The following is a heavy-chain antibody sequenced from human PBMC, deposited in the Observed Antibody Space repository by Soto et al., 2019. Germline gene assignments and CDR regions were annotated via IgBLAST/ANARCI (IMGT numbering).Heavy chain of an antibody. D-gene: IGHD4-17*01. CDR1: GGSISSGDYY. Sequence: SETLSLTCAVSGGSISSGDYYWSWIREQPGKDLEWIGFTDYSGGTYYNPSLRSRVTISVDTSKNQFSLSLNSVTAADSAVYYFARAIAVTTPWFDPWGQGTLVTVSS. V-gene: IGHV4-31*02. CDR2: TDYSGGT. J-gene: IGHJ5*02. CDR3: ARAIAVTTPWFDP.